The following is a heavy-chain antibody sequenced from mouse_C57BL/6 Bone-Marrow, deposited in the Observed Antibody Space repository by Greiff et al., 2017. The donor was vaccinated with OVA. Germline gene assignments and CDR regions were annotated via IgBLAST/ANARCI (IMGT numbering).Heavy chain of an antibody. D-gene: IGHD1-1*01. Sequence: VQLQQSVAELVRPGASVKLSCTASGFTIKNTYMHWVKQRPEQGLEWIGRIDPANGNTKYAPQFQGKATITADPYSNTAYLQLSSLTSEDTAIYYLARGHYGMSPAWFAYWGQGTLVTVSA. J-gene: IGHJ3*01. CDR2: IDPANGNT. V-gene: IGHV14-3*01. CDR3: ARGHYGMSPAWFAY. CDR1: GFTIKNTY.